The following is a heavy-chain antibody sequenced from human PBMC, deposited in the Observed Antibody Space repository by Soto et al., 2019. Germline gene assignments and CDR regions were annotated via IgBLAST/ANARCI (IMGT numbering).Heavy chain of an antibody. D-gene: IGHD3-3*01. CDR3: AREGARRITIFGVVMNGGWFDP. Sequence: PAETLGLACAVYGGYFSVYYWSWIRQPPGKGLDSIGEINHSGSTNYNLSLKSRVTISVDTSKNQFSLKLSSVTAADTAVYYCAREGARRITIFGVVMNGGWFDPWGQGTMVTVSS. CDR1: GGYFSVYY. CDR2: INHSGST. V-gene: IGHV4-34*01. J-gene: IGHJ5*02.